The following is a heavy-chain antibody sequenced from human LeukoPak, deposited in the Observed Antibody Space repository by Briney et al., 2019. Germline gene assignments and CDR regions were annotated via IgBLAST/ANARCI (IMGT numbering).Heavy chain of an antibody. CDR3: ARDYKYAFDN. V-gene: IGHV3-48*01. CDR1: GFTFSDYS. J-gene: IGHJ4*02. Sequence: GGSLRLSCAASGFTFSDYSMNWVRQAPGEGLEWLSYIGIDSGNTNYADCVKGRFTISGDKAKNSLYLQMNSLRVEDTAVYYCARDYKYAFDNWGQGTLVTVSS. D-gene: IGHD5-24*01. CDR2: IGIDSGNT.